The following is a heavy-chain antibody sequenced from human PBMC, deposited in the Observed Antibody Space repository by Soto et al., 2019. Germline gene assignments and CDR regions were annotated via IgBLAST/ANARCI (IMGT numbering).Heavy chain of an antibody. V-gene: IGHV3-30-3*01. D-gene: IGHD3-10*01. CDR2: ISYDGSNK. CDR3: ARAPGSAFDI. Sequence: PGGSLRLSCAASGFTFSSYAMHWVRQAPGKGLEWVAVISYDGSNKYYADSVKGRFTISRDNSKNTLYLQMNSLRAEDTAVYYCARAPGSAFDIWGQGTMVTVSS. CDR1: GFTFSSYA. J-gene: IGHJ3*02.